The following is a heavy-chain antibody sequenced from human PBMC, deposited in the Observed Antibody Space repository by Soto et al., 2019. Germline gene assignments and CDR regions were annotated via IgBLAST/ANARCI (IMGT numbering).Heavy chain of an antibody. J-gene: IGHJ5*02. CDR3: AKCSVGTVRSSGWCNWLDP. Sequence: EVQLLESGGGLVQPGGSLRLSCAASGFIFSSSAMTWVRQAPGKGLEWVSGLSAGGTATYHADSVKGRFTISRDNSKNTLYLQVNSLRAEDTAIYYCAKCSVGTVRSSGWCNWLDPWGQGTLVTVSS. CDR1: GFIFSSSA. V-gene: IGHV3-23*01. D-gene: IGHD6-19*01. CDR2: LSAGGTAT.